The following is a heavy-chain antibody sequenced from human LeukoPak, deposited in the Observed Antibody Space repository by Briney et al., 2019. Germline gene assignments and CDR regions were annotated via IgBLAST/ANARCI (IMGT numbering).Heavy chain of an antibody. V-gene: IGHV3-7*01. D-gene: IGHD3-10*01. CDR3: ARDLHLAWFGELLHYYYGMDV. CDR2: IKEDGSKK. J-gene: IGHJ6*02. CDR1: GFTFSNYW. Sequence: GGSLRLSCAASGFTFSNYWMTWVRQAPGKGLEWVANIKEDGSKKNYVVSVKGRFTISRDNAKNSLYLQMNSLRAEDTAVYYCARDLHLAWFGELLHYYYGMDVWGQGTTVTVSS.